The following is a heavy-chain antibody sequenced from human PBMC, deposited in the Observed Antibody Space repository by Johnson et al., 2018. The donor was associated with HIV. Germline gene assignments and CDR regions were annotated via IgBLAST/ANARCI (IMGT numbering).Heavy chain of an antibody. CDR1: GFTFSTYA. V-gene: IGHV3-23*04. J-gene: IGHJ3*02. D-gene: IGHD2-8*02. CDR3: AKDPVQGVGLDI. CDR2: ISGSGGRP. Sequence: VHLVESGGGLVQPGGSLRLSCAASGFTFSTYAMSWVRQAPGKGLEWVSGISGSGGRPYYADSVKGRFTISRDNSKNTTYLQMNSLRAEYTSVYYCAKDPVQGVGLDIWGQGTMVTVSS.